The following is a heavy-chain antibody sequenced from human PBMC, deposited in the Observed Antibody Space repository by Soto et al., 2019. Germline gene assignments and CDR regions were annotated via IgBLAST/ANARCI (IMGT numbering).Heavy chain of an antibody. CDR1: GFTFSSYA. D-gene: IGHD2-2*01. CDR2: ISYDGSNK. V-gene: IGHV3-30-3*01. Sequence: GGSLRLSCAASGFTFSSYAMHWVRQAPGKGLEWVAVISYDGSNKYYADSVKGRFTISRDNSKNTLYLQMNSLRAEDTAVYYCARDGVVVPAASHGMDVWGQGTTVTVSS. J-gene: IGHJ6*02. CDR3: ARDGVVVPAASHGMDV.